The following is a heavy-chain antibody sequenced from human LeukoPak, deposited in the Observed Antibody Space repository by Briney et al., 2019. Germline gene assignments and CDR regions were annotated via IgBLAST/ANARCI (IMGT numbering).Heavy chain of an antibody. V-gene: IGHV3-7*01. CDR3: ARDWTRFDF. CDR2: INEDGTEK. Sequence: GGSLRLSCVASGFTFSNSWMSWVRQAPGKGLEWVANINEDGTEKYSVDSVRGRFTISRDNAKNSLYLQMNSLKAEDTAMYYCARDWTRFDFGGQGTLVTVSS. CDR1: GFTFSNSW. J-gene: IGHJ4*02. D-gene: IGHD3/OR15-3a*01.